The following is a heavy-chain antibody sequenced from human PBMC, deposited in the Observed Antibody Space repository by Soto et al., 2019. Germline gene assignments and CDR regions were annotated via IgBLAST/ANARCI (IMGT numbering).Heavy chain of an antibody. D-gene: IGHD3-10*01. Sequence: QLQLQESGSGLVKPSQTLSLTCAVSGVSISSCGYSWSWIRQPPGKGLEWIGHIYHSGSTYYNTSLKSRVSISVDRSKNQFSLKLSSVTAADTAVYYCARDNMHLSGSGSYVWFDPWGQGTLVTVSS. CDR1: GVSISSCGYS. CDR3: ARDNMHLSGSGSYVWFDP. CDR2: IYHSGST. J-gene: IGHJ5*02. V-gene: IGHV4-30-2*01.